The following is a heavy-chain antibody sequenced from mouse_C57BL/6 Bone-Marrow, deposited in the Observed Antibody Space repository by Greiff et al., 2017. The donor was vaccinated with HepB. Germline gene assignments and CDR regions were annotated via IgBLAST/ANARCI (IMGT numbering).Heavy chain of an antibody. CDR3: ARRLRRRRSGYFDY. CDR1: GFNIKDYY. Sequence: EVKLMESGAELVKPGASVKLSCTASGFNIKDYYMNWVKQRTEQGLEWIGRIDPEDGETKYAPKFQGKATITADTSSNTAYLQLSSLTSEDTAVYYCARRLRRRRSGYFDYWGQGTTLTVSS. J-gene: IGHJ2*01. CDR2: IDPEDGET. D-gene: IGHD2-2*01. V-gene: IGHV14-2*01.